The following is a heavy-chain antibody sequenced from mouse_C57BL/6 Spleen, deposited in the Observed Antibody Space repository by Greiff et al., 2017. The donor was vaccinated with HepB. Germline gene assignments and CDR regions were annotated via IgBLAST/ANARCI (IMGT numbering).Heavy chain of an antibody. V-gene: IGHV1-15*01. Sequence: LVESGAELVRPGASVTLSCKASGYTFTDYEMHWVKQTPVHGLEWIGAIDPETGGTAYNQKFKGKAILTADKSSSTAYMELRSLTSEDSAVYYCTRKLITTVVATSYYFDYWGQGTTLTVSS. J-gene: IGHJ2*01. D-gene: IGHD1-1*01. CDR3: TRKLITTVVATSYYFDY. CDR2: IDPETGGT. CDR1: GYTFTDYE.